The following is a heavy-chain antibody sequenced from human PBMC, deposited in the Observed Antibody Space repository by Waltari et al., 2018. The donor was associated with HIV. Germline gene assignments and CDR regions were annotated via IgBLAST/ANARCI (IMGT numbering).Heavy chain of an antibody. Sequence: QVQLEQSGAEVKKPGASVKVSCKASGYTFPSYDIFWVRQATGQGLEWMGWMNPHRGTTAYAQKFQGRVTMTRNTSITTAYMELSSLRSEDTAVYYCARVRRPSGSYYLSYWGQGTLVTVSS. V-gene: IGHV1-8*01. J-gene: IGHJ4*02. CDR3: ARVRRPSGSYYLSY. CDR1: GYTFPSYD. D-gene: IGHD1-26*01. CDR2: MNPHRGTT.